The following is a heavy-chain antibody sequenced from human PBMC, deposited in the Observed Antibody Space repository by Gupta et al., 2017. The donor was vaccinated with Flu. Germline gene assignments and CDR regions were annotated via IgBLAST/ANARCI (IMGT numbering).Heavy chain of an antibody. D-gene: IGHD3-3*01. Sequence: EVQLVESGGGLVQSGGSLRLSCTPSAFRLTTHWITWVRQAPGKGLEWVANINQGGSEKYYVDSVRGRFTISRDSARNSLYLQMNSLTVEDTAVYYCARNRGDATISGVPKPIDIDYWGQGTLVTVSS. CDR3: ARNRGDATISGVPKPIDIDY. CDR1: AFRLTTHW. V-gene: IGHV3-7*01. CDR2: INQGGSEK. J-gene: IGHJ4*02.